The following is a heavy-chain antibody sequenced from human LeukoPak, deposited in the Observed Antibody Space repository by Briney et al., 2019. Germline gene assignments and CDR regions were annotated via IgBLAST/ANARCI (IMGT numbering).Heavy chain of an antibody. V-gene: IGHV3-7*01. CDR1: GFTFSSYW. D-gene: IGHD5/OR15-5a*01. CDR3: AKVSGPYYYYYMDV. Sequence: PGGSLRLSCAASGFTFSSYWMSWVRQAPGKGLEWVANIKQDGSEKYYVDSVKGRFTISRDNAKNSLYLQMNSLRAEDTAVYYCAKVSGPYYYYYMDVWGKGTTVTISS. CDR2: IKQDGSEK. J-gene: IGHJ6*03.